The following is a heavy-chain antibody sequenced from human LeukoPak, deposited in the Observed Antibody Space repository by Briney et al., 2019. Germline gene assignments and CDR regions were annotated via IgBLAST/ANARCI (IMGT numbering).Heavy chain of an antibody. J-gene: IGHJ4*02. D-gene: IGHD3-9*01. CDR1: GFTFSSYA. CDR2: ISGSGGST. V-gene: IGHV3-23*01. CDR3: ATGGVMYYDILTGYYKVPAFDY. Sequence: GGSLRLSCAASGFTFSSYAMSWVRQAPGKGLEWASAISGSGGSTYYADSVKGRFTISRGNSKNTLYLQMNSLRAEDTAVYYCATGGVMYYDILTGYYKVPAFDYWGQGTLVTVSS.